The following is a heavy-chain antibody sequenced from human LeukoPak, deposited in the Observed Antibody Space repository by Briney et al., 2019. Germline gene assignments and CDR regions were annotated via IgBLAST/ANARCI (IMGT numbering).Heavy chain of an antibody. CDR2: INAGNGNT. Sequence: ASVKVSCKASGYTFTSYAMHWVRQAPGQRLEWMGWINAGNGNTKYSQKFQGRVTITRDTSASTAYMKLSSLRSEDTAVYYCARSRGYSYGYPYYFDYWGQGTLVTVSS. CDR3: ARSRGYSYGYPYYFDY. CDR1: GYTFTSYA. J-gene: IGHJ4*02. V-gene: IGHV1-3*01. D-gene: IGHD5-18*01.